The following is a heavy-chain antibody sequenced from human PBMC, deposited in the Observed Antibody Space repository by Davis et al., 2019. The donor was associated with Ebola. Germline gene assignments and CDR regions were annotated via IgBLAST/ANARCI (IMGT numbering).Heavy chain of an antibody. D-gene: IGHD1-26*01. Sequence: KVSCKGSGYSFASYWIAWVRQMPGKGLEWMGVIYPGDSDTRYSPSFQGQVTISADKSISTAYLQWSSLKASDTAMYYCARRAYSGIDHGMDVWGQGTTVTVSS. J-gene: IGHJ6*02. CDR3: ARRAYSGIDHGMDV. CDR1: GYSFASYW. V-gene: IGHV5-51*01. CDR2: IYPGDSDT.